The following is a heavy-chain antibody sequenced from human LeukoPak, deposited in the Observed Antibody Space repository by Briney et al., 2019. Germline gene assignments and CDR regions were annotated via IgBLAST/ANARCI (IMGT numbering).Heavy chain of an antibody. J-gene: IGHJ6*03. CDR1: GFIFSSYG. D-gene: IGHD3-10*01. CDR2: IRYDGIKK. Sequence: GGSLRLSCAASGFIFSSYGMHWVRQAPGKGLEWVAFIRYDGIKKYYADSVKGRFTISRDNSKNTLYLQMNSLRAEDTAVYYCAKGRITMVRGVRGMDVWGKGTTVTISS. V-gene: IGHV3-30*02. CDR3: AKGRITMVRGVRGMDV.